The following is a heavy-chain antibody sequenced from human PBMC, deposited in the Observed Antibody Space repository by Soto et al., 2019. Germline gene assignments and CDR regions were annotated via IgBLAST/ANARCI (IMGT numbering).Heavy chain of an antibody. D-gene: IGHD5-18*01. CDR1: GFTFNNDA. Sequence: EVQLLESGGGLVQPGGSLRLSCAASGFTFNNDAMSWVRQAPGKGLEWVSALSATGASPYYADSVRGRFTISRDNRKNTVYLQLNGLRVADTAIYYCAKPLDTAMVRLDFLYWGQGTLVTVSS. J-gene: IGHJ4*02. V-gene: IGHV3-23*01. CDR2: LSATGASP. CDR3: AKPLDTAMVRLDFLY.